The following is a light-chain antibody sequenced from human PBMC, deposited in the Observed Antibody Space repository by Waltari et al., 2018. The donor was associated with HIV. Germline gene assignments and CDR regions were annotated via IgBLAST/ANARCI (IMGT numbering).Light chain of an antibody. CDR1: SGSVSTTSF. V-gene: IGLV8-61*01. CDR2: STN. Sequence: QTVVTQEPSFSVSPGGTVTLTCGLNSGSVSTTSFPSWYQQTPGQAPRTLTYSTNIRSYGGTDRFACASLGNKAALTITGAQADDESDYYCLVHMGQGAWVFGGGTKLTVL. CDR3: LVHMGQGAWV. J-gene: IGLJ3*02.